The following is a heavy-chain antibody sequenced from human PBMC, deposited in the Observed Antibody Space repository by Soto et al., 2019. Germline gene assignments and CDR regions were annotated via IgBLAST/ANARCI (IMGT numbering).Heavy chain of an antibody. CDR2: IWYDGSNK. J-gene: IGHJ3*02. CDR1: GFTFSSAG. D-gene: IGHD6-25*01. Sequence: GGSLRLSCAASGFTFSSAGMHWVRQAPGKGLEWVAVIWYDGSNKYYADSVKGRFTISRDNSKNTLYLQMNSLRAEDTAAYYCARDPHGGAFDIWGQGTMVTVSS. V-gene: IGHV3-33*01. CDR3: ARDPHGGAFDI.